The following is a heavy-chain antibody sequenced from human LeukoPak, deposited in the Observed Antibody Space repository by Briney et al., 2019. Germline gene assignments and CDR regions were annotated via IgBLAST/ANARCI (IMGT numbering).Heavy chain of an antibody. CDR1: GFTFSNAW. J-gene: IGHJ4*02. CDR3: TTDPHGNYVVS. Sequence: PGGSLRLSCAASGFTFSNAWMSWVRQAPGKGLEWVGRIKSKTDGGTTDYAAPVKGSSTISRDDSKNTLYLQMNSLKTEGAAVCYYTTDPHGNYVVSWGEGGLVTVSS. V-gene: IGHV3-15*01. D-gene: IGHD4-17*01. CDR2: IKSKTDGGTT.